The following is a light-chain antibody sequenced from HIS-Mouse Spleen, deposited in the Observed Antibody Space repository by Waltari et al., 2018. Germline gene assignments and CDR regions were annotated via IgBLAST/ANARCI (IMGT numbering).Light chain of an antibody. V-gene: IGKV1-8*01. CDR3: QQYYSYPLT. CDR2: AAS. Sequence: AIRRTQSQPKFSASTGDRVPITCRASQGISSYLAWYQQKPGKAPKLLIYAASTLQSGVPSRFSGSGSGTDFTLTISCLQSEDFATYYCQQYYSYPLTFGPGTKVDIK. CDR1: QGISSY. J-gene: IGKJ3*01.